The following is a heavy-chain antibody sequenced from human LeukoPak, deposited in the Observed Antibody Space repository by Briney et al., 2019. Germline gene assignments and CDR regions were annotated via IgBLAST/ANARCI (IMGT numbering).Heavy chain of an antibody. Sequence: GGSLRLSCAASGFTFSDLWMIWVRQAPGKGLEWVAKINPEGNIETYVDSVKGRFTITRDNTKNSLYLQMNALRAEDTAVYYCARDPRWRFDYWGQGTLVTVSS. D-gene: IGHD3-16*02. CDR2: INPEGNIE. CDR1: GFTFSDLW. CDR3: ARDPRWRFDY. V-gene: IGHV3-7*04. J-gene: IGHJ4*02.